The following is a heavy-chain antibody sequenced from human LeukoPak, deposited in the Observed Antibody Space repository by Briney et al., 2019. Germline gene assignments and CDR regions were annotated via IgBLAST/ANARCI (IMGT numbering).Heavy chain of an antibody. CDR1: GFTFSSYW. CDR2: IKQDGSEK. Sequence: PGGSLRLSCAASGFTFSSYWMSWVRQAPGKGLEWVANIKQDGSEKYYVDSVKGRFTISRDNAKNSLYLQMNSLRAEDTAVYYCARDGLITMVRGVIITSHEYFQHWGQGTLVTVSS. V-gene: IGHV3-7*01. CDR3: ARDGLITMVRGVIITSHEYFQH. D-gene: IGHD3-10*01. J-gene: IGHJ1*01.